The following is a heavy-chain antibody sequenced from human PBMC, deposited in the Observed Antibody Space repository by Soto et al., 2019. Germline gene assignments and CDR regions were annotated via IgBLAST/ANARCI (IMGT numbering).Heavy chain of an antibody. D-gene: IGHD2-15*01. CDR3: ARGSGYCSGGTCYPVFDC. CDR2: ISSSSGAI. J-gene: IGHJ4*02. CDR1: GDTFSNYD. V-gene: IGHV3-48*02. Sequence: EVPLVESGGGLVQPGGSLRLSCAASGDTFSNYDMNWVRQAPGEGLEWLSYISSSSGAIYYAESVKGRFTISRDNAKNSLYLRMNTLRDEDSAVYYCARGSGYCSGGTCYPVFDCWGQGTLVTVSS.